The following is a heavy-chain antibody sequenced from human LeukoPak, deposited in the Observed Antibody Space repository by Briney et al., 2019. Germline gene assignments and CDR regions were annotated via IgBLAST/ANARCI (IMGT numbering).Heavy chain of an antibody. V-gene: IGHV4-38-2*01. CDR3: ARHTQWGIIPWAFDI. D-gene: IGHD3-16*01. CDR2: IFECDST. Sequence: PSETQSLPCGVCGYFISNGYDWGRVGPPPGKGLEWIVNIFECDSTYYSPPLKSRAAISVDTSRNQFSLKLSSVTAADTAVYFCARHTQWGIIPWAFDIWGKGTMVTVSS. CDR1: GYFISNGYD. J-gene: IGHJ3*02.